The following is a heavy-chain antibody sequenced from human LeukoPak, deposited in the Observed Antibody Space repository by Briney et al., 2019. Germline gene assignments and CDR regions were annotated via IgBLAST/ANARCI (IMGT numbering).Heavy chain of an antibody. CDR1: GYTFTGYY. V-gene: IGHV1-2*02. Sequence: ASVKVSCKASGYTFTGYYMHWVRQAPGQGLEWMGWINPNSGGTNYAQKFQGRVTMTRDTSISTAYMELSRLRSDDTAVYYCVRDRSGCRYCSSTSPTGFDPWGQGTLVTVSS. CDR3: VRDRSGCRYCSSTSPTGFDP. D-gene: IGHD2-2*01. J-gene: IGHJ5*02. CDR2: INPNSGGT.